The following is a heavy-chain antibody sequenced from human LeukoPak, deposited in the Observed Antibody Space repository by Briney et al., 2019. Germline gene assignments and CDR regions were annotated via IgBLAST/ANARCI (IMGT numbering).Heavy chain of an antibody. CDR1: GGSISSSSYY. J-gene: IGHJ6*03. CDR2: IYYSGST. V-gene: IGHV4-39*01. Sequence: SETLSLTCTVSGGSISSSSYYWGWIRQPPGKGLEWIGSIYYSGSTYYNPSLKSRVTISVDTSKNQFSLKLSSVTAADTAVYYCARHVGFYYYMHVWGKGTTDTVSS. CDR3: ARHVGFYYYMHV.